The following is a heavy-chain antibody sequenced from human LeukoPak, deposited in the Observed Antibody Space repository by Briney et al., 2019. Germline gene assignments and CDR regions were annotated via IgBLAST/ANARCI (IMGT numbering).Heavy chain of an antibody. J-gene: IGHJ4*02. CDR2: ISYDGSNK. CDR1: GFTFSSYA. D-gene: IGHD1-26*01. Sequence: GGSLRLSCAASGFTFSSYAMHWVRQAPGKGLEWVAVISYDGSNKYYADSVKGRFTISRDNSKNTLYLQMNSLRAEDTAVYYCARDRVGATNYFDYWGQGTLVTVSS. CDR3: ARDRVGATNYFDY. V-gene: IGHV3-30-3*01.